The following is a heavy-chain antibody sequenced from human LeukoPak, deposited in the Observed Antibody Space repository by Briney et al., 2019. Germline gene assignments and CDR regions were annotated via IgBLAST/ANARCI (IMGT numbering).Heavy chain of an antibody. CDR2: VKQDGTEK. Sequence: GGSLRLSCEASGFTFRDYWMTWVRQAPGKGLEWVANVKQDGTEKFYVDSVKGRFTISRDNGKNSLYLQMNSLRVEDTAIYYCARAGGTSWADYWGQGTLVAVSS. V-gene: IGHV3-7*01. CDR1: GFTFRDYW. D-gene: IGHD6-13*01. CDR3: ARAGGTSWADY. J-gene: IGHJ4*02.